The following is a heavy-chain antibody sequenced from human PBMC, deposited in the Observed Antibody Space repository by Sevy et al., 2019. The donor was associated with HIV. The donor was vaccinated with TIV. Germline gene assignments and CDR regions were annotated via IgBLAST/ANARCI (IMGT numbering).Heavy chain of an antibody. CDR2: IKSKREGGTT. Sequence: GGSLRLSCGASGFTFSNAWMTWVRQAPGKGLEWVGRIKSKREGGTTDYAEPVKGRFTISRDDLKNTLYLQMNSLKGDDTAVYYCANNGGYCFDSVCGESFDSWGQGTLVTVSS. V-gene: IGHV3-15*01. CDR3: ANNGGYCFDSVCGESFDS. J-gene: IGHJ4*02. D-gene: IGHD2-8*01. CDR1: GFTFSNAW.